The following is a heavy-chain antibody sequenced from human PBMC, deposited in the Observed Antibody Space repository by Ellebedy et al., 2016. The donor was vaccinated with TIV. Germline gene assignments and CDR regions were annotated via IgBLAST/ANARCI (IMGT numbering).Heavy chain of an antibody. Sequence: GESLKISCAASGFIFSSYWMSWVRQAPGKGLEWVANIKQDGSEKYYVASVRGRITISRDNAKNSLYLQMNSLRAEDTAVYYCARVTAVDGRTWYFDLWGRGTLVTVSS. V-gene: IGHV3-7*03. CDR2: IKQDGSEK. CDR3: ARVTAVDGRTWYFDL. CDR1: GFIFSSYW. J-gene: IGHJ2*01. D-gene: IGHD6-19*01.